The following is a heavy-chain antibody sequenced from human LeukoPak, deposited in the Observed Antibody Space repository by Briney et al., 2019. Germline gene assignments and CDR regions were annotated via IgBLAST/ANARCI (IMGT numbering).Heavy chain of an antibody. D-gene: IGHD2/OR15-2a*01. CDR2: ISDTGGST. Sequence: PGGSLRLSCATSVFTFSVYAMTWVRQAPGKGLEWVSSISDTGGSTYYADSVKARFTLTRCKSKNTLYLLMNELSAEDTAVYDCAKSHSLEYRGYFDYWGQGTLVTVSS. V-gene: IGHV3-23*01. CDR3: AKSHSLEYRGYFDY. CDR1: VFTFSVYA. J-gene: IGHJ4*02.